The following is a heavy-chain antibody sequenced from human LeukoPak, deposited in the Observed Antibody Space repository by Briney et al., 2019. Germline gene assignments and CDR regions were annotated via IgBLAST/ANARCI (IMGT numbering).Heavy chain of an antibody. CDR3: ARIIAVVRGEIDY. Sequence: PSETLSLTCAVSGYSISSGYYWGWIRQPPPKGLEWIGSIYHSGSAYYNPSLKCRVTISVDTSKNQFSLKLSSVTAADTAVYYCARIIAVVRGEIDYWGQGTLVTVSS. CDR1: GYSISSGYY. D-gene: IGHD6-19*01. CDR2: IYHSGSA. J-gene: IGHJ4*02. V-gene: IGHV4-38-2*01.